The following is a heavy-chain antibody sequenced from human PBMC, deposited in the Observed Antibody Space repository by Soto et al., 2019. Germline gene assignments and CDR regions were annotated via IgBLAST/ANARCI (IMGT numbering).Heavy chain of an antibody. CDR1: GFTFSTYW. D-gene: IGHD5-12*01. Sequence: EVQLVESGGGLVQPGGSLRLSCADRGFTFSTYWIHWVRQAPGKGLVWVSRINSDGSSTSYAYSVKGRFTISRDNAKNTAYLQMNSLRAEDTAVYYCASDQATYSGGRYYDVGMDVWGQGTTVIVSS. J-gene: IGHJ6*02. V-gene: IGHV3-74*01. CDR3: ASDQATYSGGRYYDVGMDV. CDR2: INSDGSST.